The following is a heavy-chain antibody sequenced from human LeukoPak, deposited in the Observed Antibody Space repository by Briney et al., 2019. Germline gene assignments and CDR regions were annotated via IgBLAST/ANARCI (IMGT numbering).Heavy chain of an antibody. J-gene: IGHJ4*02. CDR1: GFTFSSYA. CDR2: ISSNGGST. V-gene: IGHV3-64*01. D-gene: IGHD4/OR15-4a*01. Sequence: GGSLRLSCAASGFTFSSYAMYWVRQAPGKGLEYVSAISSNGGSTYYANSVKGRFTISRDNSKNTLYLQMGSLRAEDMAVYYCARGVLTEFDYWGQGTLVTVSS. CDR3: ARGVLTEFDY.